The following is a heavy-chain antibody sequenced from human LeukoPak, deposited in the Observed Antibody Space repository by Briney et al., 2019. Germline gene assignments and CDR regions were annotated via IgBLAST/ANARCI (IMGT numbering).Heavy chain of an antibody. CDR2: ISSSGSTI. CDR1: GFTFSDYY. D-gene: IGHD5-12*01. V-gene: IGHV3-11*04. J-gene: IGHJ3*02. Sequence: GGSLRLSCAASGFTFSDYYMSWIRQAPGKGLEWVSYISSSGSTIYYADSVKGRFTISRDNAKNSLYLQMNSLRAEDTAVYYCASSDSGYDYDAFDIWGQGTMVTVSS. CDR3: ASSDSGYDYDAFDI.